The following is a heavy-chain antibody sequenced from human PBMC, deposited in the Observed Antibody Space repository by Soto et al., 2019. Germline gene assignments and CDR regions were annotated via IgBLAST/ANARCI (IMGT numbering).Heavy chain of an antibody. CDR2: IYPDDSDT. V-gene: IGHV5-51*01. CDR3: ASSVLVTSTMNYFDL. D-gene: IGHD2-8*02. J-gene: IGHJ4*02. Sequence: GESVKISCQASGYSFSNFWIAWVRQMPGEGLEWLGIIYPDDSDTRYSPSFLGQVTISADKSIKTTCLQWSSLKASDTAIYFCASSVLVTSTMNYFDLWGQGTLVTVSS. CDR1: GYSFSNFW.